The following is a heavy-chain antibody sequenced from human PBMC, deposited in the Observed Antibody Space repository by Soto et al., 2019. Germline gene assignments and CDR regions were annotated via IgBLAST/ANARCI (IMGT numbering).Heavy chain of an antibody. V-gene: IGHV3-33*01. Sequence: PGGSLRLPCAASGLTFSSFGMHWVRQAPGKGLEWVAVIGYDGSNKYYADSVKGRFTISRDNSKRTLYLQVNSLRAEDTAVYYCARGRERYYYDSSGLAFYYSGQGTLVTGSS. CDR1: GLTFSSFG. J-gene: IGHJ4*02. CDR3: ARGRERYYYDSSGLAFYY. CDR2: IGYDGSNK. D-gene: IGHD3-22*01.